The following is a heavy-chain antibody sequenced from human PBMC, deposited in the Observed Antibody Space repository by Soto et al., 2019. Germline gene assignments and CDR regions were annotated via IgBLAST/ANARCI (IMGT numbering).Heavy chain of an antibody. CDR2: MNPNSGNT. CDR1: GYTFTSYD. V-gene: IGHV1-8*01. D-gene: IGHD5-12*01. Sequence: ASVKVSCKASGYTFTSYDINWLRQATGQGLEWMGWMNPNSGNTGYAQKFQGRVTMTRNTSISTAYMELSSLRSEDTAVYYCARGRGGYSGYDFVWFDPWGQGTLVTVSS. CDR3: ARGRGGYSGYDFVWFDP. J-gene: IGHJ5*02.